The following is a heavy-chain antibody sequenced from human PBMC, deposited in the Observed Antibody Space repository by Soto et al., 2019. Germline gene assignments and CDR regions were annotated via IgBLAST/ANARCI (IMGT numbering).Heavy chain of an antibody. CDR1: GFTFSSYG. CDR2: IWYDGSNK. D-gene: IGHD3-10*01. V-gene: IGHV3-33*01. CDR3: ARDLRGSGFPEYYFDY. Sequence: QVQLVESGGGVVQPGRSLRLSCAASGFTFSSYGMHWVRQAPGKGLEWVAVIWYDGSNKYYADSVKGRFTISRDNSKNTLYLQMNSLRAEDTAVYYCARDLRGSGFPEYYFDYWGQGTLVTVSS. J-gene: IGHJ4*02.